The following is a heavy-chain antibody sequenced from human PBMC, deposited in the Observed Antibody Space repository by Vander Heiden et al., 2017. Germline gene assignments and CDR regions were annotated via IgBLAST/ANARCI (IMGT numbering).Heavy chain of an antibody. Sequence: ILSCAASGFTFSSYWMHWVRQAPGKGLVWVSRINSDGSSTSYADSVKGRFTISRDNAKNTLYMEMKSMRAEDTAVYYGARGVSPSDSDYWGQGTMVTVSS. CDR1: GFTFSSYW. CDR2: INSDGSST. V-gene: IGHV3-74*01. J-gene: IGHJ4*02. CDR3: ARGVSPSDSDY.